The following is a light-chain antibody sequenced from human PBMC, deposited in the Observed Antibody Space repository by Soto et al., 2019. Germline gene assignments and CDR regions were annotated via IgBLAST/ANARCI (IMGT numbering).Light chain of an antibody. Sequence: EIVLTQSPATLSVSPGERASLSCRASQHVSSNLAWYQQKPGQAPRLLIYGSYTRATAIPARFSGSGSGTDFTLTISSLEPEDFAVYYCQQRSNWPQITFGQGTLLEVK. CDR2: GSY. CDR1: QHVSSN. J-gene: IGKJ5*01. CDR3: QQRSNWPQIT. V-gene: IGKV3-11*01.